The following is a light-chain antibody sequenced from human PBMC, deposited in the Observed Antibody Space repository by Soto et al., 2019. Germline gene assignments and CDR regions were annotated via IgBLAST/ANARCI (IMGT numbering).Light chain of an antibody. Sequence: DIQVTQSPSTLSSSVGDRVTITCRASQNINRLLAWYQQKPGNAPQLRIYDASTLESGVPSRLSGSGSGTEFTLSISSLQPDDFATYYCQQHYIHWTFGQGTKVDI. V-gene: IGKV1-5*01. J-gene: IGKJ1*01. CDR3: QQHYIHWT. CDR2: DAS. CDR1: QNINRL.